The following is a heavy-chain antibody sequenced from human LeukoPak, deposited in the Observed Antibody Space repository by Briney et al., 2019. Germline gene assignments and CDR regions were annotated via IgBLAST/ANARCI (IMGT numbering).Heavy chain of an antibody. CDR3: AKGDTFIGSSTLDY. CDR2: ISYDGSNK. J-gene: IGHJ4*02. CDR1: GFTFSSYG. V-gene: IGHV3-30*18. D-gene: IGHD1-26*01. Sequence: PGGSLRLSCAASGFTFSSYGMHWVRQAPGKALEWVAVISYDGSNKYYADSVKGRFTISRDNSKNTLYLQMNSLRAEDTAVYYCAKGDTFIGSSTLDYWGQGTLVTVSS.